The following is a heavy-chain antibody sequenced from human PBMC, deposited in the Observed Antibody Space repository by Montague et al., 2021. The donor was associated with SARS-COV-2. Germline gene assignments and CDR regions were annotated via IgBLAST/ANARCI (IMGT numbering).Heavy chain of an antibody. CDR1: GGSISNYY. CDR2: LYTSGST. D-gene: IGHD2-21*02. CDR3: ERVLAYCGGDCYGWYFDL. Sequence: SETLSLTCTVSGGSISNYYWTWIRQPAGKGLEWIGRLYTSGSTTYNPSLKSRVTMSVDTSKNQFSLKLSSVTAADTAVYYCERVLAYCGGDCYGWYFDLWGRGTLVTVSS. J-gene: IGHJ2*01. V-gene: IGHV4-4*07.